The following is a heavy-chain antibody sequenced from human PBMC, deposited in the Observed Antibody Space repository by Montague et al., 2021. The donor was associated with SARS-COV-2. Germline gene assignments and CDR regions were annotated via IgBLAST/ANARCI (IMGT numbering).Heavy chain of an antibody. D-gene: IGHD6-13*01. CDR3: ARGEAQQLVHY. CDR2: IYYSGST. J-gene: IGHJ4*02. Sequence: SETLSLTCTVSGGSISSSSHYWGWIRQPPGKGLVWNGTIYYSGSTYYXXSLKSRVSISVDTSKNQFSLNLSSVTAADTAVYYCARGEAQQLVHYWGQGTLVTVSS. V-gene: IGHV4-39*07. CDR1: GGSISSSSHY.